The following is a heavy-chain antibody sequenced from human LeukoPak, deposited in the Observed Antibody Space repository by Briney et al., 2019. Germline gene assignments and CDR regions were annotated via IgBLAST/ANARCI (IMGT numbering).Heavy chain of an antibody. V-gene: IGHV3-30*18. CDR1: GFTSSSYG. Sequence: PGGSLRLSCAASGFTSSSYGMHWVRQAPGKGLEWVAVISYDGSNKYYADSVKGRFTISRDNSKNTLYLQMNSLRAEDTAVYYCAKNGDYDSSGYYYEKYYFDYWGQGTLVTVSS. CDR3: AKNGDYDSSGYYYEKYYFDY. J-gene: IGHJ4*02. CDR2: ISYDGSNK. D-gene: IGHD3-22*01.